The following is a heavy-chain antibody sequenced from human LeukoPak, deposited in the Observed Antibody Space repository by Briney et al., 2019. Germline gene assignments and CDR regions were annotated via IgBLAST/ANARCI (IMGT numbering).Heavy chain of an antibody. V-gene: IGHV4-39*01. Sequence: SETLSLTCTVSGGSISSSSYYWGWIRQPPGKGLEWIGIIYYSGSTYYNPSLKSRVTISVDTSKNQFSLKLSSVTAADTAVYYCARGWWDIVVVPAAPGYYYGMDVWGQGTTVTVSS. J-gene: IGHJ6*02. CDR2: IYYSGST. D-gene: IGHD2-2*01. CDR1: GGSISSSSYY. CDR3: ARGWWDIVVVPAAPGYYYGMDV.